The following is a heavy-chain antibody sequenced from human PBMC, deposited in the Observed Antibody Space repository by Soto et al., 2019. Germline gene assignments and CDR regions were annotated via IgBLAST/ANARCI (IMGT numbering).Heavy chain of an antibody. V-gene: IGHV4-31*03. J-gene: IGHJ4*02. D-gene: IGHD3-10*01. CDR1: CGSISSGGYY. Sequence: TLSLTCTVSCGSISSGGYYWSWIRQHPGKGLEWIGYIYYSGSTYYNPSLKSRVTISVDTSKNQFSLKLSSVTAADTAVYYCARGPYYYSSGILTYLAPFDYWGQGTLVTVSS. CDR2: IYYSGST. CDR3: ARGPYYYSSGILTYLAPFDY.